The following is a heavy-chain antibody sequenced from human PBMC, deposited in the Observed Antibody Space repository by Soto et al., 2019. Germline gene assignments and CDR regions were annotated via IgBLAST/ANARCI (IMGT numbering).Heavy chain of an antibody. D-gene: IGHD2-15*01. V-gene: IGHV1-58*01. J-gene: IGHJ3*02. CDR3: ALVVASRRAFDI. CDR2: IVVGSGNT. Sequence: QMQLVQSGPEVKKPGTSVKVSCKASGFTFTSSAVQWVRQARGQRLEWIGWIVVGSGNTNYAQKFQERVTITRDTSTSTAYMELSSLRSEDTAVYYCALVVASRRAFDIWGQGTMVTVSS. CDR1: GFTFTSSA.